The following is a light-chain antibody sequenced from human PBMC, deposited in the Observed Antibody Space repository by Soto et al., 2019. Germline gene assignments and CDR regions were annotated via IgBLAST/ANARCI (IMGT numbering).Light chain of an antibody. V-gene: IGKV3-15*01. J-gene: IGKJ1*01. CDR2: GAS. CDR3: QQYSDWPPT. CDR1: QSVSSN. Sequence: ERLVTQSPATLSVSAGERASLSCRASQSVSSNLAWYQQKPGQAPRLLINGASTRATGIPARFSGSGSGTEFSLTISSLQSEDFAVYYCQQYSDWPPTFGQGTKVDSK.